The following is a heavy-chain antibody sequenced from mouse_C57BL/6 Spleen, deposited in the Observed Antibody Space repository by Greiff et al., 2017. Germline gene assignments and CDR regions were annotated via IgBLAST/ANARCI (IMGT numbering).Heavy chain of an antibody. D-gene: IGHD1-1*01. CDR3: ANYYGSSYWYFDV. CDR1: GYAFSSSW. Sequence: VESGASVKISCKASGYAFSSSWMNWVKQRPGKGLEWIGRIYPGDGDTNYNGKFKGKATLTADKSSSTAYMQLSSLTSEDSAVYFCANYYGSSYWYFDVWGTGTTVTVSS. CDR2: IYPGDGDT. J-gene: IGHJ1*03. V-gene: IGHV1-82*01.